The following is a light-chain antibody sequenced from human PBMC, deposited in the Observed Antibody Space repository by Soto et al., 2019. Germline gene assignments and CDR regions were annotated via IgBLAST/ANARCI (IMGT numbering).Light chain of an antibody. CDR1: QSISSW. Sequence: DIQRTQYNYTLSASVGDRVTITCRASQSISSWLAWYQQKPGKAPKLLIYKASSLESGVPSRFSGSGSGTEFTLTISSLQPDDFATYYCQQYNSYWTFGQGTKVDIK. CDR2: KAS. CDR3: QQYNSYWT. J-gene: IGKJ1*01. V-gene: IGKV1-5*03.